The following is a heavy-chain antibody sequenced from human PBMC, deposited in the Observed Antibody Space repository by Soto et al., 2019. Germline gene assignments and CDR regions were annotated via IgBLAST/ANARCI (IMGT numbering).Heavy chain of an antibody. CDR2: IYNDGST. D-gene: IGHD4-4*01. Sequence: EVQLVESGGGLVQPGGSLRLSCAASGFIVSTRYMSWVRQAPGKGLEWVSSIYNDGSTYYADSVKGRFTISRDDSKNTIYLQILSLTVEDTALYYCARDSYTRYWGQGTLVTVSS. J-gene: IGHJ4*02. CDR1: GFIVSTRY. CDR3: ARDSYTRY. V-gene: IGHV3-66*01.